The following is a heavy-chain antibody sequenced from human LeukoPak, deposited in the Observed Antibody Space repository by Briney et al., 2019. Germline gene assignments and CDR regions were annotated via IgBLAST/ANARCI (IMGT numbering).Heavy chain of an antibody. J-gene: IGHJ4*02. D-gene: IGHD4-17*01. CDR3: ARDQDYGFDY. CDR1: GFTFSYYS. CDR2: FGTRSSTI. V-gene: IGHV3-48*02. Sequence: PGGSLRLSCAASGFTFSYYSMNWVRQAPGKGLEWVSYFGTRSSTISYADSVKGRFAISRDNAKNSLYLQMNSLRDEDTAVYYCARDQDYGFDYWGQGTLVSVSS.